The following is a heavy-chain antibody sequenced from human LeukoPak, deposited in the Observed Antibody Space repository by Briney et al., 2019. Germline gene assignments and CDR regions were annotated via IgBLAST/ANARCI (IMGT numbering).Heavy chain of an antibody. V-gene: IGHV3-21*01. CDR1: GFTFSSYS. D-gene: IGHD2-2*01. CDR3: ARGISEIVVVPAAAETKYYNSYYMDV. CDR2: ISSSSSYI. Sequence: PGGSLRLSCAASGFTFSSYSMNWVRQAPGKGLEWVSSISSSSSYIYYADSVKGRFTISRDNAKNSLYLQMNSLRAEDTGLYYCARGISEIVVVPAAAETKYYNSYYMDVWGKGASVTISS. J-gene: IGHJ6*03.